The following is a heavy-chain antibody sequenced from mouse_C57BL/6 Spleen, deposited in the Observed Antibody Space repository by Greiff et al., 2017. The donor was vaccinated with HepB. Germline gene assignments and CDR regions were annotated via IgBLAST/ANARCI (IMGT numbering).Heavy chain of an antibody. V-gene: IGHV1-82*01. Sequence: QVQLQQPGAELVRPGSSVKISCKASGYAFSSSWMNWVKQRPGKGLEWIGRIYPGDGDTNYNGKFKGKATLTADKSSSTAYMQLSSLTSEDSAVYFCARERDYYGSSLDYWGQGTTLTVSS. CDR1: GYAFSSSW. J-gene: IGHJ2*01. CDR3: ARERDYYGSSLDY. D-gene: IGHD1-1*01. CDR2: IYPGDGDT.